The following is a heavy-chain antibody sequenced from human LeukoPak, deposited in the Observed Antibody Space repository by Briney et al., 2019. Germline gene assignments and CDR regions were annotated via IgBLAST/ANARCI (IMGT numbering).Heavy chain of an antibody. Sequence: PGGSLRLSCAASGFTFSSYEMNWVRQAPGKGLEWVSYISSSGSTIYYADSVKGRFTISRDNAKNSLYLQMNSLRAEDTAVYYCASSYYYDGDYWGQGTLVTVSS. D-gene: IGHD3-22*01. CDR3: ASSYYYDGDY. V-gene: IGHV3-48*03. CDR1: GFTFSSYE. CDR2: ISSSGSTI. J-gene: IGHJ4*02.